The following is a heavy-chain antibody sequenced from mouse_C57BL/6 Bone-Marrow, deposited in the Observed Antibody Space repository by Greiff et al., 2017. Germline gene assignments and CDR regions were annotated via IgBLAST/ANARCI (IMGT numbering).Heavy chain of an antibody. V-gene: IGHV1-52*01. J-gene: IGHJ2*01. CDR3: ARSYGSSYKGYYFDY. CDR1: GYTFTSYW. CDR2: IDPSDSET. D-gene: IGHD1-1*01. Sequence: QVQLQQPGAELVRPGSSVKLSCKASGYTFTSYWMHWVKQRPIQGLEWIGNIDPSDSETHYNQKFKDKATLTVDKSSSTAYMQLSSLTSEDSAVYYWARSYGSSYKGYYFDYWGQGTTLTVSS.